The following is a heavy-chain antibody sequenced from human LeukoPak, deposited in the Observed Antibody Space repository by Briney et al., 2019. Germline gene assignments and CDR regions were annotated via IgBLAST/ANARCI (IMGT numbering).Heavy chain of an antibody. Sequence: SSETLSLTCTVSGGSISNYYWSWIRQPPGKGLEWIGEINHSGSTNYNPSLKSRVTISVDTSKNQFSLKLSSMTAADTAVYYCARDTYYYGSGSAVDYWGQGTLVTVSS. CDR3: ARDTYYYGSGSAVDY. CDR2: INHSGST. CDR1: GGSISNYY. D-gene: IGHD3-10*01. J-gene: IGHJ4*02. V-gene: IGHV4-34*01.